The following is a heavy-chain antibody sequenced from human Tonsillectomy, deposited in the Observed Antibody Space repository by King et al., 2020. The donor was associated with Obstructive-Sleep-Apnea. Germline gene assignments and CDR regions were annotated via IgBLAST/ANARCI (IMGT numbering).Heavy chain of an antibody. Sequence: VQLQESGPGLVKPSETLSLTCTVSGGSISGSSYYWGWIRQPPGKGLEWIGSIYFRGSTYDNPSLKSRVTISVDTSKNQFSLNLTSVTAADTAVYYCARDLNYFDYWGQGTLVTVSS. CDR3: ARDLNYFDY. CDR2: IYFRGST. J-gene: IGHJ4*02. CDR1: GGSISGSSYY. V-gene: IGHV4-39*07.